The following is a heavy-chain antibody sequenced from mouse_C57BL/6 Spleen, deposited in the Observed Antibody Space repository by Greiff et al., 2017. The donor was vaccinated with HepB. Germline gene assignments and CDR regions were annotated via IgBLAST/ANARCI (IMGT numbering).Heavy chain of an antibody. J-gene: IGHJ2*01. D-gene: IGHD1-1*01. CDR3: ARYYYGSSYVYYFDY. CDR1: GYSITSGYY. Sequence: EVQRVESGPGLVKPSQSLSLTCSVTGYSITSGYYWNWIRQFPGNKLEWMGYISYDGSNNYNPSLKNRISITRDTSKNQFFLKLNSVTTEDTATYYCARYYYGSSYVYYFDYWGQGTTLTVSS. CDR2: ISYDGSN. V-gene: IGHV3-6*01.